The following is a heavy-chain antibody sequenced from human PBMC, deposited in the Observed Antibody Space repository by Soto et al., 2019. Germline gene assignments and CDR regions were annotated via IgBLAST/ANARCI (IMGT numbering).Heavy chain of an antibody. CDR1: GFTFSAYG. J-gene: IGHJ3*01. V-gene: IGHV3-33*05. CDR2: ISFDSRDK. D-gene: IGHD2-21*02. CDR3: ARVCGGDCGKAFEV. Sequence: QVQLVESGGGVVQPGRSLRLSCAASGFTFSAYGIHWVRQAPGMGLEWVATISFDSRDKLFVDSMNGRLSISRENSRNTVYLQMDSLRAEDTAVYHCARVCGGDCGKAFEVWGQGTVVAVSS.